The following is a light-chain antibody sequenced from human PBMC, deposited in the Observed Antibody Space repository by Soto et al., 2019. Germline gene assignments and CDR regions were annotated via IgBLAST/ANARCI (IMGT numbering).Light chain of an antibody. CDR1: QSVSSSY. V-gene: IGKV3-20*01. CDR3: XQXXSTGTWT. CDR2: GAS. J-gene: IGKJ1*01. Sequence: EIVLTQSPGTLSLSPGERATLSCRASQSVSSSYLAWYQQKPGQAPRLLIYGASSRATGIPDRFSGSGSGTDFTXTISRXXPEXFAVXXCXQXXSTGTWTFGQGTKVEIK.